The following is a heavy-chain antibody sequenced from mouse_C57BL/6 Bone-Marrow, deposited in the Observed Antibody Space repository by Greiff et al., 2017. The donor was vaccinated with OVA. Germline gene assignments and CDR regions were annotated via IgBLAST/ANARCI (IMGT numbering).Heavy chain of an antibody. CDR3: ARLGDGGAY. J-gene: IGHJ3*01. Sequence: QVQLKESGPELVKPGASVKISCKASGYAFSSSWMNWVKQRPGKGLEWIGRIYPGDGDTNYNGKFKGKATLTADKSSSTAYMQLSSLTSEDSAVYFCARLGDGGAYWGQGTLVTVSA. CDR1: GYAFSSSW. D-gene: IGHD1-1*02. V-gene: IGHV1-82*01. CDR2: IYPGDGDT.